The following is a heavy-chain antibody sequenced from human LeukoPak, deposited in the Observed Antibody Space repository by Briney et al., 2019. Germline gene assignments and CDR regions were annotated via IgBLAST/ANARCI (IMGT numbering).Heavy chain of an antibody. D-gene: IGHD3-3*01. Sequence: GRSLRLSCGASGFTFSSYGMHWVRQAPGKGLEGMAVISYDGTNKYYEDSVKGRFTISRDNSKNTLYMQMNSLRAEDTAVYYCAKDLNYDFWSGLGNWGKGTLVTVSS. CDR1: GFTFSSYG. CDR2: ISYDGTNK. J-gene: IGHJ4*02. CDR3: AKDLNYDFWSGLGN. V-gene: IGHV3-30*18.